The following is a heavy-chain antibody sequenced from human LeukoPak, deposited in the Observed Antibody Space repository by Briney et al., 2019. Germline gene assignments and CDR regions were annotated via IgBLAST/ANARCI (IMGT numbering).Heavy chain of an antibody. V-gene: IGHV4-39*01. D-gene: IGHD3-10*01. CDR2: IYYSGST. Sequence: PSETLSLTCTVSGGSISSSSYYWGWIRQPPGKGLEWIGSIYYSGSTYYNPSLKSRVTISVDTSKNQFSLKLSSVTAADTAVYYCARPTLWFRIDYWGQGTLVTASS. CDR1: GGSISSSSYY. CDR3: ARPTLWFRIDY. J-gene: IGHJ4*02.